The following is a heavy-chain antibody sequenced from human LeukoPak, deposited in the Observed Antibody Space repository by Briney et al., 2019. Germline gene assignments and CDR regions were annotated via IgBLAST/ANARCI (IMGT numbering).Heavy chain of an antibody. CDR2: ISGSGGST. D-gene: IGHD3-9*01. V-gene: IGHV3-23*01. CDR3: AKLLRQAHYDILTGPVLAFDI. Sequence: PGRSLRLSCAASGFTFSNYGMHWVRQAPGKGLEWVSAISGSGGSTYYADSVKGRFTISRDNSKNTLYLQMNSLRAEDTAVYYCAKLLRQAHYDILTGPVLAFDIWGQGTMLTVSS. CDR1: GFTFSNYG. J-gene: IGHJ3*02.